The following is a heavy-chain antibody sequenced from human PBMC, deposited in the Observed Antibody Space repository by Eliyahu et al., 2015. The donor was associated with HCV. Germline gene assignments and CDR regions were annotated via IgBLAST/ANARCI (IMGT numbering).Heavy chain of an antibody. CDR2: ISIGGAST. V-gene: IGHV3-23*01. CDR3: AEDLGGTHHTWGQ. J-gene: IGHJ4*02. D-gene: IGHD1-26*01. CDR1: GFTFSGHD. Sequence: EVQLLESGGDLVQPGGSLRLSCXXSGFTFSGHDLNWVRQAPGKGLEWVSGISIGGASTDYADSVKGRFTISRDSSKNTLFLQMNSLRVEDTAVYFCAEDLGGTHHTWGQWGQGTLVTVSS.